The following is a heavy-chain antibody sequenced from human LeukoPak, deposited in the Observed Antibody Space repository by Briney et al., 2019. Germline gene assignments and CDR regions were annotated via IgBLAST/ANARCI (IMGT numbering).Heavy chain of an antibody. CDR3: AREAVTRNYFDY. J-gene: IGHJ4*02. D-gene: IGHD4-17*01. Sequence: PGGSLRLSCAASEFTVSSNYMNWVRPAPGKGLEWVSVIYSGGSTYYADSVKGRFTISRDNSKNTLYLQMNSLRAEDTAVYYCAREAVTRNYFDYWGQGTLVTVSS. V-gene: IGHV3-53*01. CDR1: EFTVSSNY. CDR2: IYSGGST.